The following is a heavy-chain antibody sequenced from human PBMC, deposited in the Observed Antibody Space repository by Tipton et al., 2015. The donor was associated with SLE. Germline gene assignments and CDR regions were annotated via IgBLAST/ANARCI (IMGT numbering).Heavy chain of an antibody. CDR2: IYYSGTT. J-gene: IGHJ4*02. CDR3: ARQVGGQWLVRTAFDY. CDR1: GGSINTGGFY. V-gene: IGHV4-39*07. D-gene: IGHD6-19*01. Sequence: TLSLTCKVSGGSINTGGFYWGWVPPPPGKGLGWVGTIYYSGTTYYNPSLKSRVTISVDTSKNQFSLKLRSVTAADTAVYYCARQVGGQWLVRTAFDYWGQGSLVTVSS.